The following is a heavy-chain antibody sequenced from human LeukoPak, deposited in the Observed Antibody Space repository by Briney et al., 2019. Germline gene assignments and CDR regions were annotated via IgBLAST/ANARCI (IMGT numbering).Heavy chain of an antibody. D-gene: IGHD3-22*01. J-gene: IGHJ3*02. CDR1: GFSLSGYW. CDR2: IKSKTDGGTT. V-gene: IGHV3-15*07. Sequence: GGSLRLSCVASGFSLSGYWMNWVRQAPGKGLEWVGRIKSKTDGGTTDYAAPVKGRFTISRDDSKNTLYLQMNSLKTEDTAVYYCTTGYYDPDAFDIWGQGTMVTVSS. CDR3: TTGYYDPDAFDI.